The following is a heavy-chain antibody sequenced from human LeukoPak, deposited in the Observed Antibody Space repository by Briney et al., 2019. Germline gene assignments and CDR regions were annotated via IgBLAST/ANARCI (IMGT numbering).Heavy chain of an antibody. CDR3: AREPFCSGGSCYSDY. V-gene: IGHV1-69*13. J-gene: IGHJ4*02. CDR2: IIPIFGTA. Sequence: ASVKVSFKASGGTFNSYAISWVRQAPGQGLEWMGGIIPIFGTANYAQKFQGRVTITADESTSTAYMELSSLRSEDTAVYYCAREPFCSGGSCYSDYWGQGTLVTVSS. CDR1: GGTFNSYA. D-gene: IGHD2-15*01.